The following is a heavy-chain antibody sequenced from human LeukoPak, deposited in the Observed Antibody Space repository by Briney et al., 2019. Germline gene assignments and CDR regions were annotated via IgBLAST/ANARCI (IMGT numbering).Heavy chain of an antibody. Sequence: SETLSLTCPVYGGSFSGYYWSWIRQPPWKGLEWIGEINHSGSTNYNPSLKSRVTISVDTSKNQFSLKLSSVTAADTAVYYCAIGSWDYYDSSGYPHLDYWGQGTLVTVSS. D-gene: IGHD3-22*01. CDR3: AIGSWDYYDSSGYPHLDY. J-gene: IGHJ4*02. CDR1: GGSFSGYY. CDR2: INHSGST. V-gene: IGHV4-34*01.